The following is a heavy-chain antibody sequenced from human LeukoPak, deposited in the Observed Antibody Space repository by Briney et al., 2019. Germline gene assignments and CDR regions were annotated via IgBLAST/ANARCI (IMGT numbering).Heavy chain of an antibody. V-gene: IGHV3-33*01. CDR2: IWYDGSNK. CDR3: ARALYYDILTNYQTHTYYFDY. D-gene: IGHD3-9*01. J-gene: IGHJ4*02. CDR1: GFTFSGYG. Sequence: GGSLRLSCVASGFTFSGYGMHWVRQAPGKGLEWVAIIWYDGSNKYFADSVKGRFTISRDNSKNTLYLQMNSLRAEDTAVYYCARALYYDILTNYQTHTYYFDYWGQGTLLTVSS.